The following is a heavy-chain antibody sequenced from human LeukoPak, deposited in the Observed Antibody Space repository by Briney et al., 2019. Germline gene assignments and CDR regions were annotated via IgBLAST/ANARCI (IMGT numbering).Heavy chain of an antibody. J-gene: IGHJ4*02. Sequence: GASVKVSCKASGYTFTSYYMHWVRQAPGQGLEWMGIINPSGGSTNYAQKFQGRVTMTTDTPISAAYMELSRLRSDDTAVYYCARPLPGIPMISGGYWGQGTLVTVSS. D-gene: IGHD3-22*01. V-gene: IGHV1-46*01. CDR3: ARPLPGIPMISGGY. CDR2: INPSGGST. CDR1: GYTFTSYY.